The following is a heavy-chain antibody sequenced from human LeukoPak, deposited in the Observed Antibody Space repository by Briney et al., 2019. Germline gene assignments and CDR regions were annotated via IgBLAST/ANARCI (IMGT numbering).Heavy chain of an antibody. Sequence: GGSLRLSCAASGFTFSDYYMSWIRQAPGKGLEWISYISGSGTTVYYAESVKGRFTISRDNAKNSLYLQMNSLRAEDTAVYYCARGSYILTGYFDYWGQGTLVTVSS. V-gene: IGHV3-11*04. CDR1: GFTFSDYY. CDR3: ARGSYILTGYFDY. D-gene: IGHD3-9*01. CDR2: ISGSGTTV. J-gene: IGHJ4*02.